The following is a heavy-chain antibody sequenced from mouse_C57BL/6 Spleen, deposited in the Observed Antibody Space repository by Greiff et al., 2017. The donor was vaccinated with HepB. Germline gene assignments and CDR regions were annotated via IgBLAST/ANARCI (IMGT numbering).Heavy chain of an antibody. CDR1: GYAFSSYW. J-gene: IGHJ3*01. Sequence: VQLQESGAELVKPGASVKISCKASGYAFSSYWMNWVKQRPGKGLEWIGQIYPGDGDTNYNGKFKGKATLTADKSSSTAYMQLSSLTSEDSAVYFCARGGNPRWGWFAYWGQGTLVTVSA. D-gene: IGHD2-3*01. V-gene: IGHV1-80*01. CDR3: ARGGNPRWGWFAY. CDR2: IYPGDGDT.